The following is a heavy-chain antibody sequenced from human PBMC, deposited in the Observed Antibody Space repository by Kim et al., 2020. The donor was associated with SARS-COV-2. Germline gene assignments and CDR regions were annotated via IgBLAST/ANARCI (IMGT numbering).Heavy chain of an antibody. CDR3: ARGQIVVVPAARAYYYYYGMDV. D-gene: IGHD2-2*01. CDR2: IIPIFGTA. CDR1: GGTFSSYA. J-gene: IGHJ6*02. Sequence: SVKVSCKASGGTFSSYAISWVRQAPGQGLEWMGGIIPIFGTANYAQKFQGRVTITADESTSTAYMELSSLRSEDTAVYYCARGQIVVVPAARAYYYYYGMDVWGQGTTVTVSS. V-gene: IGHV1-69*13.